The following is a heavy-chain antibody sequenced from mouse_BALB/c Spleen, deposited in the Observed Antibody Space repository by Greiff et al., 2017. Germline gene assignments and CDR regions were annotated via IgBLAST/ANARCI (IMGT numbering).Heavy chain of an antibody. CDR1: GFTFSSFG. Sequence: EVMLVESGGGLVQPGGSRKLSCAASGFTFSSFGMHWVRQAPEKGLEWVAYISSGSSTIYYADTVKGRFTISRDNPKNTLFLQMTSLRSEDTAMYYCARGAYYGNYDYAMDYWGQGTSVTVSS. J-gene: IGHJ4*01. CDR2: ISSGSSTI. CDR3: ARGAYYGNYDYAMDY. V-gene: IGHV5-17*02. D-gene: IGHD2-10*01.